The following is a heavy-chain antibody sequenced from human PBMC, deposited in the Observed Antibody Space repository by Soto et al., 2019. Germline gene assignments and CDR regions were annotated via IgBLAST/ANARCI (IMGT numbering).Heavy chain of an antibody. CDR1: GFSLSTSGVG. Sequence: QITLKESGPALVKPTQTLTLTCTFSGFSLSTSGVGVGWIRQPPGKALEWLALIYWDDDKRYSPSLKSRLTITTDTTNNQVVLTMTNMDTVVTATYYCAHSLGGHYRGLLDYWGQGTLVTVSS. CDR3: AHSLGGHYRGLLDY. CDR2: IYWDDDK. D-gene: IGHD4-4*01. J-gene: IGHJ4*02. V-gene: IGHV2-5*02.